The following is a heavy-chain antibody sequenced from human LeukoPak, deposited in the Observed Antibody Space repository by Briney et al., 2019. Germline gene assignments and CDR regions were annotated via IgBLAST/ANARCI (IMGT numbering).Heavy chain of an antibody. D-gene: IGHD5-18*01. J-gene: IGHJ3*02. V-gene: IGHV4-34*01. Sequence: PSETLSLTCAVYGGSFSGYYWSWIRQPPGKGLEWIGEINHSGSTNYNPSLKSRVTISVDTSKNQFSLKLSSVTAADTAVYYCARGDGYSYGTDAFDIWGQGTMVTVSS. CDR3: ARGDGYSYGTDAFDI. CDR2: INHSGST. CDR1: GGSFSGYY.